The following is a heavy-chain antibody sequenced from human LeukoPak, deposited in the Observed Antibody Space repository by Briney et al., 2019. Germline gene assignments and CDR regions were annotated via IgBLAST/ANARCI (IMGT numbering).Heavy chain of an antibody. J-gene: IGHJ4*02. V-gene: IGHV4-59*01. D-gene: IGHD4-23*01. CDR3: ATLRDGGGNYPLFDN. CDR2: IHYSGST. CDR1: GGSITNYY. Sequence: SETLSLTCTVSGGSITNYYWTWIRQPPGKGLEWIGYIHYSGSTNYNPSLKSRVTISVDTSKNQFSLKLSSVTAADTAVYYCATLRDGGGNYPLFDNWGQGALVTVSA.